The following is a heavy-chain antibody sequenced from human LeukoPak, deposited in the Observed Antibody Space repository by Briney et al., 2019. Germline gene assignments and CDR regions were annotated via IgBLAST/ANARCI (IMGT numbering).Heavy chain of an antibody. CDR1: GGSISSYY. CDR3: ARAYCGGDCPYDAFDI. CDR2: IYYSGST. V-gene: IGHV4-59*08. Sequence: SETLSLTCTASGGSISSYYWSWIRQPPGKGLEWIGYIYYSGSTNYNPSLKSRVTISVDTSKNQFSLKLSSVTAADTAVYYCARAYCGGDCPYDAFDIWGQGTMVTVSS. D-gene: IGHD2-21*02. J-gene: IGHJ3*02.